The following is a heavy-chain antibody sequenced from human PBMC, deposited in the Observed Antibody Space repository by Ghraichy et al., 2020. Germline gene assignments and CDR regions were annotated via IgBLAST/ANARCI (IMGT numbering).Heavy chain of an antibody. CDR2: ISGSGGST. V-gene: IGHV3-23*01. D-gene: IGHD3-22*01. J-gene: IGHJ4*02. Sequence: GGSLRLSCAASGFTFSTYAMSWVRQAPGKGLEWVSAISGSGGSTYYADSVRGRFTISRDNSKNTLYLQMNSLRAEDTAVFYCARRSYDSSGFDYWGQGTLVTVSS. CDR3: ARRSYDSSGFDY. CDR1: GFTFSTYA.